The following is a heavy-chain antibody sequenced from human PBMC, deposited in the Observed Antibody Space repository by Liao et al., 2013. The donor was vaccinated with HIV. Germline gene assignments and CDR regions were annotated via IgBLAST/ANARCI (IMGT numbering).Heavy chain of an antibody. J-gene: IGHJ3*02. D-gene: IGHD3-16*01. CDR2: IYYSGST. CDR1: GGSISSYS. Sequence: QVQLQESGPGLVKPSQTLSLTCTVSGGSISSYSWSWIRQPPGKGLEWIGYIYYSGSTNYNPSLKSRVTISVDTSKNQFSLKLSSVTAADTAVYYCARDHKLWGSDAFDIWGQGDNGHRLF. CDR3: ARDHKLWGSDAFDI. V-gene: IGHV4-59*01.